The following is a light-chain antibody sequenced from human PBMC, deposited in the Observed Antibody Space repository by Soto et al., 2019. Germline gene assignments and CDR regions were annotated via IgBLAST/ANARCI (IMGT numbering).Light chain of an antibody. V-gene: IGLV4-69*01. J-gene: IGLJ2*01. CDR3: QSWDNDFKLQ. Sequence: QSVLTQSPSASASLGASVKLTCTLSSGRTSYTIAWHQQQPGKGPRYLMNVYSDGSHIKGDGIPDRFSGSTSGAERYLTISHLQSDDEAYYYCQSWDNDFKLQFGGGTKLTVL. CDR2: VYSDGSH. CDR1: SGRTSYT.